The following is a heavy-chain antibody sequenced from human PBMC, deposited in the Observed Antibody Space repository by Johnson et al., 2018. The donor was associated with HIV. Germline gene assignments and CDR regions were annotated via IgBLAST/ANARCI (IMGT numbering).Heavy chain of an antibody. J-gene: IGHJ3*02. D-gene: IGHD3-3*01. CDR1: GFTFSSYA. V-gene: IGHV3-30*04. CDR2: ISYDGSIK. CDR3: ARDALLRFLEWFI. Sequence: QEQLVESGGGVVQPGRSLRLSCAASGFTFSSYAMHWVRQAPGKGLEWVAVISYDGSIKYYGDSVKGRFTISRDNSKNTLYLQMNSLRVEDTAVYYCARDALLRFLEWFIWGQGTMVTVSS.